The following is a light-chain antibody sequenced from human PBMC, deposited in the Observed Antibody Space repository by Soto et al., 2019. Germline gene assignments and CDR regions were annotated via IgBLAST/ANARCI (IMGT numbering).Light chain of an antibody. V-gene: IGKV3-20*01. CDR1: QSVSSSY. Sequence: EIVLTQSPGTLSLSPGERATLSCRASQSVSSSYLAWYQQKPGQAPRPLIYGASSRAIGIPDRFSGSGSGTDFTLTISRLAPEDFAVYYCHQYGSSPWTFGQGTKVEIK. J-gene: IGKJ1*01. CDR2: GAS. CDR3: HQYGSSPWT.